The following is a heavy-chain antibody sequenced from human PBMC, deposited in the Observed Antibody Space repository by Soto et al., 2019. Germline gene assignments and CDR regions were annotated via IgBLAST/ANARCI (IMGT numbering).Heavy chain of an antibody. D-gene: IGHD3-9*01. CDR1: GGSISSYY. V-gene: IGHV4-59*01. Sequence: QVQLQESGPGLVKPSETLSLTCTVSGGSISSYYWNWIRQPPGKGLEWIGYIYYSGSTNYNPSLKRRXTXSXXTSKNQFSLKLSSVTAADTAVYYCARALILTGYYIRDAFDIWGQGTMVTVSS. J-gene: IGHJ3*02. CDR3: ARALILTGYYIRDAFDI. CDR2: IYYSGST.